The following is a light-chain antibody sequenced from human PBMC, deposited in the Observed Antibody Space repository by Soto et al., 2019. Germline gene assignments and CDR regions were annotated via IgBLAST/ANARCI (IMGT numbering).Light chain of an antibody. J-gene: IGLJ2*01. CDR1: SSDVGGYNY. CDR3: SSYKSSSPL. CDR2: DVS. V-gene: IGLV2-14*01. Sequence: QSALTQPASVSGSPGQSITISCTGTSSDVGGYNYVSWYQQHPGKVPKLMIYDVSNRPSVVSNRFSGSESGNPASRTIYGLKADEEADYYCSSYKSSSPLFGGATKLTVL.